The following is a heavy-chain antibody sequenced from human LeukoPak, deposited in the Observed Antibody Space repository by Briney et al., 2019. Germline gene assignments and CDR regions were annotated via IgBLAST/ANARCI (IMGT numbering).Heavy chain of an antibody. D-gene: IGHD3-10*01. CDR3: ATDLMVRGVITPY. CDR1: GYTXTELS. Sequence: ASVKVSCKVSGYTXTELSMHGMRQAPGKGLEWMGGFDPEDGETIYAQKFQGRVTMTEDTSTDTAYMELSSLRSEDTAVYYCATDLMVRGVITPYWGQGTLVTVSS. CDR2: FDPEDGET. J-gene: IGHJ4*02. V-gene: IGHV1-24*01.